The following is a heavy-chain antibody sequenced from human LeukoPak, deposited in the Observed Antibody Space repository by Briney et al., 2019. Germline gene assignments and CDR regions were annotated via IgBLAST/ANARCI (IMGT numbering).Heavy chain of an antibody. CDR2: ISGSGGST. D-gene: IGHD6-13*01. CDR3: ANGGAAAGPIDY. Sequence: GGSLRLSCAASGFTFSSYAMSWVRQAPGKGLEWVSAISGSGGSTYYADSVKGRFTISRDNSKNTLYLRMNSLRAEDTAVYYCANGGAAAGPIDYWGQGTLVIVSS. J-gene: IGHJ4*02. V-gene: IGHV3-23*01. CDR1: GFTFSSYA.